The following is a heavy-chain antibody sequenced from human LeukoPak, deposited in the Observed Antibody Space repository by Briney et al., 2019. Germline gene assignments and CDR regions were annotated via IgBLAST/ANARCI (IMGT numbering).Heavy chain of an antibody. J-gene: IGHJ4*02. Sequence: TTGGSLRLSCAASGFTFSSYGMHWIRQPPGKGLEWIGSVYYSGSTYYNPSLKSRVTMSVDTSKNQFSLNVTSVTATDTAVYYCARRDRYSSGQFDHWGQGTLVTVSS. D-gene: IGHD2-8*02. V-gene: IGHV4-59*04. CDR3: ARRDRYSSGQFDH. CDR1: GFTFSSYG. CDR2: VYYSGST.